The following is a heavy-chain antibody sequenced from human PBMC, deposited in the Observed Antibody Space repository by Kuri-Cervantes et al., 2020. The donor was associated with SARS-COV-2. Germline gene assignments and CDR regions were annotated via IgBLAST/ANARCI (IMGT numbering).Heavy chain of an antibody. CDR2: ISGSGGST. CDR3: ASGYSIDY. Sequence: GESLKISCAASGFTFSAYNMNWVRQAPGKGLEWVSAISGSGGSTYYADSVKGRFTISRDNSKNTLYLQMNSLRAEDTAVYYCASGYSIDYWGQGTLVTVSS. J-gene: IGHJ4*02. V-gene: IGHV3-23*01. CDR1: GFTFSAYN. D-gene: IGHD3-22*01.